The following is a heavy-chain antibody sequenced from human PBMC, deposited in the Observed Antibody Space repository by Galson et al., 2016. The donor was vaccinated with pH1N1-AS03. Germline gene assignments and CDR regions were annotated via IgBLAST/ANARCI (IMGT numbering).Heavy chain of an antibody. V-gene: IGHV7-4-1*01. J-gene: IGHJ4*02. CDR2: LTTSTGDP. D-gene: IGHD3-9*01. CDR1: GYTFTSHR. CDR3: ARGHMSLSGFWDS. Sequence: SGYTFTSHRIIWVRQAPGQGLECMGWLTTSTGDPTYAQGFTGRFAFSLDTSVSTAYLQIDSLKADDTAVYYCARGHMSLSGFWDSWGQGTLVTVPS.